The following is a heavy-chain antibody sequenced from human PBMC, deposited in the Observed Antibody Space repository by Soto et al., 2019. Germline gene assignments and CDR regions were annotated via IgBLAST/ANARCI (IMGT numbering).Heavy chain of an antibody. CDR1: GFTFRSYA. D-gene: IGHD3-16*02. V-gene: IGHV3-23*01. CDR3: AKPWDLGNLSLDAFDI. J-gene: IGHJ3*02. CDR2: ICASGGDT. Sequence: EVQLLESGGGLVQPGGSLRLSCAASGFTFRSYAMSWVRQAPGKGLEWVSIICASGGDTYYADSVKGRFTISRDNSKNTLTLQMNSLSADGTDVYYCAKPWDLGNLSLDAFDIWGQGTMVTVSS.